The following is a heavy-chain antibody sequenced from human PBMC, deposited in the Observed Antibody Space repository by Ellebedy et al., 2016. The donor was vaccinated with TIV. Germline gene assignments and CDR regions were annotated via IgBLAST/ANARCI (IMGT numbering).Heavy chain of an antibody. CDR2: IYHSGST. D-gene: IGHD2-2*01. Sequence: SETLSLTCTVSGGSISSNYWSWIRQPPGKGLEWIGSIYHSGSTYHNPSLKSRVTISVDTSKNQFSLKLSSVTAADTAVYYCARRGSYAHVGYWGQGTLVTVSS. CDR1: GGSISSNY. J-gene: IGHJ4*02. CDR3: ARRGSYAHVGY. V-gene: IGHV4-59*08.